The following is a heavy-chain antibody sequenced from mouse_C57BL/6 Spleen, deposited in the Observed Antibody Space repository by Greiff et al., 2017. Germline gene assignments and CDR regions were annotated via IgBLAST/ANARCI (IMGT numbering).Heavy chain of an antibody. CDR2: INSDGGST. J-gene: IGHJ3*01. CDR1: EYEFPSHD. Sequence: EVQGVESGGGLVQPGESLTLSCESNEYEFPSHDMSWVRQTPEKRLELVAAINSDGGSTYYPDTMERRFIISRDNTKKTLYQQMSSLRSEDTALYYCARRDSNSWFAYWGQGTLVTVSA. V-gene: IGHV5-2*01. D-gene: IGHD2-5*01. CDR3: ARRDSNSWFAY.